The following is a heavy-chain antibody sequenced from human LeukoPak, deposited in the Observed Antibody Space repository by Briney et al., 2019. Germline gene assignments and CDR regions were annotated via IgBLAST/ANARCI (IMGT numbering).Heavy chain of an antibody. Sequence: GGSLRLSCAASGFTFSSYEMNWVRQAPGKGLEWVANIKQDGSEKYYVDSVKGRFTISRDNAKNSLYLQMNSLRAEDTAVYYCAEPLRDYWGQGTLVTVSS. CDR1: GFTFSSYE. CDR3: AEPLRDY. J-gene: IGHJ4*02. D-gene: IGHD1-14*01. V-gene: IGHV3-7*02. CDR2: IKQDGSEK.